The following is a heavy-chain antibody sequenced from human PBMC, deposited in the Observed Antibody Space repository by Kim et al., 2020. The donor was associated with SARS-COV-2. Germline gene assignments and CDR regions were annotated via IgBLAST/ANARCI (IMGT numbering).Heavy chain of an antibody. J-gene: IGHJ2*01. D-gene: IGHD2-2*01. CDR1: GFTFSSYW. CDR2: IKQDGSEK. CDR3: ARDNYCSSTSCYASL. Sequence: GGSLRLSCAASGFTFSSYWMSWVRQAPGKGLEWVANIKQDGSEKYYVDSVKGRFTISRDNAKNSLYLQMNSLRAEDTAVYYCARDNYCSSTSCYASLWGRGTLVTVSS. V-gene: IGHV3-7*03.